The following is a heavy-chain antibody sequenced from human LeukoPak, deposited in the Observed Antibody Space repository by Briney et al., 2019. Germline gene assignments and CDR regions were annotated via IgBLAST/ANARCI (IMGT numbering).Heavy chain of an antibody. CDR2: IYTSGST. D-gene: IGHD5-24*01. CDR1: GGSNSSGSYY. J-gene: IGHJ4*02. V-gene: IGHV4-61*02. CDR3: ARGLEMATIQRWGYFDY. Sequence: PSQTLSLTCTVSGGSNSSGSYYWSWIRQPAGKGLEWIGRIYTSGSTNYNPSLKSRVTISVDTSKNQFSLKLSSVTAADTAVYYCARGLEMATIQRWGYFDYWGQGTLVTVSS.